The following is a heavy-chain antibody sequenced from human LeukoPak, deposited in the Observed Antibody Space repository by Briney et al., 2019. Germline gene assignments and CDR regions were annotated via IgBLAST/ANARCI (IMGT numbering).Heavy chain of an antibody. V-gene: IGHV3-7*03. CDR1: GFTFSSYW. CDR2: IKQDGNEK. J-gene: IGHJ5*02. Sequence: GGSLRLSCAASGFTFSSYWMSWVRQAPGKGLEWVANIKQDGNEKYYVDSVKGRFTISRDNSKNTLYLQMNSLRAEDTAVYYCAKDRSGYYYDSSGYYRTTYNWFDPWGQGTLVTVSS. CDR3: AKDRSGYYYDSSGYYRTTYNWFDP. D-gene: IGHD3-22*01.